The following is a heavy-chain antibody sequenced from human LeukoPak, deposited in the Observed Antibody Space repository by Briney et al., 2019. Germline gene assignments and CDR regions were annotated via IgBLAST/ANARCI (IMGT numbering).Heavy chain of an antibody. CDR3: ATSPDSAGND. CDR2: IRHNGNAK. D-gene: IGHD2-15*01. Sequence: TWGSLRLSCAASGFAFSDFWRSWVRQAPGKGLEWVGNIRHNGNAKNYVTSVGGRFTIYRANDKNSLYLQKTSLTVEATAVYYCATSPDSAGNDWGQGTLVTVSS. V-gene: IGHV3-7*01. J-gene: IGHJ4*02. CDR1: GFAFSDFW.